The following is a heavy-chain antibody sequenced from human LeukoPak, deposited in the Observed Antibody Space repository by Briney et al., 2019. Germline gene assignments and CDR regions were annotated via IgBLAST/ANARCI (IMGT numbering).Heavy chain of an antibody. Sequence: PGGSLRLSCSASGSTFSYYAMSWVRQTPGKGLEWVSAVSNSGGSTYYAESVKGRFTISRDNSKNTLNLQMNSLRADDTAVYYCAKARDIGTYYYYAMDVWGQGATVTVSS. CDR2: VSNSGGST. J-gene: IGHJ6*02. CDR3: AKARDIGTYYYYAMDV. CDR1: GSTFSYYA. D-gene: IGHD5-12*01. V-gene: IGHV3-23*01.